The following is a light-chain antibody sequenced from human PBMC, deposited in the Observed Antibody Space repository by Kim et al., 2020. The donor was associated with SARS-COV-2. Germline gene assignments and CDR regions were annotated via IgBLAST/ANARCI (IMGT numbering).Light chain of an antibody. J-gene: IGLJ2*01. CDR3: SSYTSRSTVV. Sequence: QSALTQPASVSGSPGQSITISCTGTSSDVGGYNYVSWYQQHPGKAPQLMIYDVNNRPSGVSNRFSGSKSGNTASLTISGLQAEDEADYYCSSYTSRSTVVFGGGTQLTFL. V-gene: IGLV2-14*03. CDR1: SSDVGGYNY. CDR2: DVN.